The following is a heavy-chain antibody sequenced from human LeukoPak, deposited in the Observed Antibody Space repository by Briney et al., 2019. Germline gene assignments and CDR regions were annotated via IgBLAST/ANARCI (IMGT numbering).Heavy chain of an antibody. J-gene: IGHJ5*02. CDR2: IYPSGST. D-gene: IGHD2-15*01. CDR1: GGSISSGSYY. CDR3: ARGPYCSGGTCFSLGEFDP. Sequence: SQTLSLTCTVSGGSISSGSYYWSWIRQPAGKGLEWIGRIYPSGSTNYNPSLKSRVTISVDTSKNQFSLRLSSVTAADTAVYYCARGPYCSGGTCFSLGEFDPWGQGTLVTVSS. V-gene: IGHV4-61*02.